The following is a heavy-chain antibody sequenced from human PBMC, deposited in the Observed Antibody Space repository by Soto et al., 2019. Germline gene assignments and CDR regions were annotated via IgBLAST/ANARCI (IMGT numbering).Heavy chain of an antibody. CDR3: ARWWGSGVQHKRLDV. Sequence: QEQLVESGGGVVQPGRSLRLSCAASGFSFRNYGIHWVRQAPGKGLDWVAVIWYDGSKRYYADSVRGRFTISRDNSGNTVYLKMASLRAEDTAVYYSARWWGSGVQHKRLDVWGQGTTVVVS. J-gene: IGHJ3*01. CDR1: GFSFRNYG. V-gene: IGHV3-33*01. CDR2: IWYDGSKR. D-gene: IGHD6-19*01.